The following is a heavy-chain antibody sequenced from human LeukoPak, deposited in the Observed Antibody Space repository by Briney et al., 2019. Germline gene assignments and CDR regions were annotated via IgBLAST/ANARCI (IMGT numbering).Heavy chain of an antibody. Sequence: SQTLSLTCTVSGGSISSGGYCWSWIRQHPGKGLEWIGYIYYSGSTYYNPSLKSRVTISVDTSKNQFSLKLSSVTAADTAVYYCARERAGTQRVSRAFDIWGQGTMVTVSS. V-gene: IGHV4-31*03. CDR3: ARERAGTQRVSRAFDI. CDR2: IYYSGST. J-gene: IGHJ3*02. D-gene: IGHD6-19*01. CDR1: GGSISSGGYC.